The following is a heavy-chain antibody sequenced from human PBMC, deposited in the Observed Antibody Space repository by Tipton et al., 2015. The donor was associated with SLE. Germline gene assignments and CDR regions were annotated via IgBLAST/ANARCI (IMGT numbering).Heavy chain of an antibody. J-gene: IGHJ5*02. D-gene: IGHD3-22*01. CDR3: AREVGGYWFDP. CDR1: GGSISSYY. CDR2: IYYSGST. Sequence: LRLSCTVSGGSISSYYWSWIRQPPGKGLEWIGYIYYSGSTNYNPSLKSRVTIPVDTSKNQFSLKLSSVTAADTAVYYCAREVGGYWFDPWGQGTLVTVSS. V-gene: IGHV4-59*01.